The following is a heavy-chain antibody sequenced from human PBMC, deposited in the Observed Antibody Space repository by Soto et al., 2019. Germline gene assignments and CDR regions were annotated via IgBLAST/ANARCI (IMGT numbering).Heavy chain of an antibody. J-gene: IGHJ4*02. CDR3: ARSVAVPGAHIDY. CDR2: IYYSGST. CDR1: GGSISSGGYY. V-gene: IGHV4-31*03. D-gene: IGHD6-19*01. Sequence: SETLSLTCTVSGGSISSGGYYWSWIRQHPGKGLEWIGYIYYSGSTYYNPSLKSRVTISVDTSKNQFSLRLSSVTAADTAVYFCARSVAVPGAHIDYWGQGTQVTVSS.